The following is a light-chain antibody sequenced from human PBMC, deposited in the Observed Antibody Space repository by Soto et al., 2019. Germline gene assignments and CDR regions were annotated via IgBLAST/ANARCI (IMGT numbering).Light chain of an antibody. CDR2: FSN. CDR3: STWDDGLNAVV. J-gene: IGLJ2*01. Sequence: QAVVTQPPSASGTPGQRVTISCSGSRSNIGNNPVNWYQQLPGSAPKLLISFSNDRPSGVPDRFSGSKSGTSASLTISGLQSEDGADYHCSTWDDGLNAVVFGGGTKLTVL. CDR1: RSNIGNNP. V-gene: IGLV1-44*01.